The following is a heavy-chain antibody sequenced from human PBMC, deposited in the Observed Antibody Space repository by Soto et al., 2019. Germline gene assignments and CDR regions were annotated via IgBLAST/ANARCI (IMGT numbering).Heavy chain of an antibody. Sequence: QVQLVQSGAEVKKPGASVKVSCKASGYTFTSYGISWVRQAPGQGLEWMGWISAYNGNTNYAQKLQGRVTMTTDTATSTAYMELMSRRSDDTAVYYCARDRDCSGGSCYHFDYWGQGTLVTVSS. CDR1: GYTFTSYG. D-gene: IGHD2-15*01. J-gene: IGHJ4*02. V-gene: IGHV1-18*01. CDR3: ARDRDCSGGSCYHFDY. CDR2: ISAYNGNT.